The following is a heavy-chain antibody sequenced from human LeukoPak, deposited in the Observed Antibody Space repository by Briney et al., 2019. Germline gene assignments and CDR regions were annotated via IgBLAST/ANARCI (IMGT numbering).Heavy chain of an antibody. V-gene: IGHV4-31*03. Sequence: SQTMSLTCTVSGGPISSGDYYWSWIRQHPGKDLEWIGYIYYSGSTYYNPSLKSRVIISIDTSKNQFSLNLSSVTAADTAVYYCARAPIGSGNDYYFDYWGQGTLVTVSS. J-gene: IGHJ4*02. CDR3: ARAPIGSGNDYYFDY. CDR2: IYYSGST. CDR1: GGPISSGDYY. D-gene: IGHD3-10*01.